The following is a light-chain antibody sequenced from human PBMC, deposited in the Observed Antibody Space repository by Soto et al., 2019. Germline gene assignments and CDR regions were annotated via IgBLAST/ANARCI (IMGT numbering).Light chain of an antibody. V-gene: IGLV1-51*01. J-gene: IGLJ2*01. CDR2: DNN. Sequence: QSVLTQSPSVSAAPGQKVTISCSGSSSNIGNNYVSWYQQLPGTAPKLLIYDNNKRPSGIPDRFSGSKSGTSGTLYITGLQTGDEADYYCATWDGSLPGEVFGGGTKLTVL. CDR1: SSNIGNNY. CDR3: ATWDGSLPGEV.